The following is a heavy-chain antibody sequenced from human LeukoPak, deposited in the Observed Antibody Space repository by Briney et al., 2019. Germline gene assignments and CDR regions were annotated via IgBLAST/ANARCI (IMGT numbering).Heavy chain of an antibody. V-gene: IGHV6-1*01. CDR2: TYYRSKWYN. CDR3: ARENSGSYYSYYYYYYGMDV. D-gene: IGHD1-26*01. J-gene: IGHJ6*02. CDR1: GDSFSSNSAA. Sequence: SQTLSLTCALSGDSFSSNSAAWNWIRQSPSRGLEWLGRTYYRSKWYNDYAVSVKSRITINPDTSKNQFSLQLNSVTPEDTAVYYCARENSGSYYSYYYYYYGMDVWGQGTTVTVSS.